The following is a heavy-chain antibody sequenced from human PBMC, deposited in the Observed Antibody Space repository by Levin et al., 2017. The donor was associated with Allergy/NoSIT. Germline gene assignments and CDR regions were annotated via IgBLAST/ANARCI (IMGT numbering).Heavy chain of an antibody. J-gene: IGHJ4*02. CDR2: IKSKADGGTT. V-gene: IGHV3-15*01. CDR3: TTYSSSWYYFDY. Sequence: AGGSLRLSCAASGITFSNAWMSWARQAPGKGLEWVGRIKSKADGGTTEYAAPVKGRFTISRDDSKNTLYLQMNSLKTEDTAVYFCTTYSSSWYYFDYWGQRTLVTVSS. D-gene: IGHD6-13*01. CDR1: GITFSNAW.